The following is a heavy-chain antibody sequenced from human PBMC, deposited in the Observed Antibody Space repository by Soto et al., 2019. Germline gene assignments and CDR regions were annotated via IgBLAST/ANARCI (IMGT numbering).Heavy chain of an antibody. CDR1: GFTFSSYG. CDR3: AKASSDYEFDY. CDR2: ISYDGSNK. D-gene: IGHD5-12*01. J-gene: IGHJ4*02. Sequence: GSLRLSCAASGFTFSSYGMHWVRQAPGKGLGWVAVISYDGSNKYYADSVKGRFTISRDNSKNTLYLQMNSLRAEDTAVYYCAKASSDYEFDYWGQGTLVTVSS. V-gene: IGHV3-30*18.